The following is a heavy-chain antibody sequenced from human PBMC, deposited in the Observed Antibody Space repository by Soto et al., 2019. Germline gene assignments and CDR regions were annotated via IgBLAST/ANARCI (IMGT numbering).Heavy chain of an antibody. J-gene: IGHJ3*02. D-gene: IGHD3-22*01. Sequence: EVQLVESGGGLVQPGGSQRLSCKGSGFTFSSYWMHWVRQAPGKGLVWVSRINRYGSSTSYADSVKGRFTISRDNAKNTVYLQMNSLRAEDTAVYYCARGGDSSYYDSSGYPAAFDIWGQGTMVTVSS. CDR2: INRYGSST. CDR1: GFTFSSYW. CDR3: ARGGDSSYYDSSGYPAAFDI. V-gene: IGHV3-74*01.